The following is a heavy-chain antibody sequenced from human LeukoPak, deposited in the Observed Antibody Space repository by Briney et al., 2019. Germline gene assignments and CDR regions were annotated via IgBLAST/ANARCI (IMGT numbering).Heavy chain of an antibody. D-gene: IGHD6-19*01. CDR1: GFTFSSYG. CDR2: ISYDGSNK. Sequence: GGSLRLSCAASGFTFSSYGMHWVRQAPGKGLEWVAVISYDGSNKYYADSVKGRFTISRDNSKNTLYLQMNSPRAEDTAVYYCAKGFLSSGWIFDYWGQGTLVAVSS. CDR3: AKGFLSSGWIFDY. J-gene: IGHJ4*02. V-gene: IGHV3-30*18.